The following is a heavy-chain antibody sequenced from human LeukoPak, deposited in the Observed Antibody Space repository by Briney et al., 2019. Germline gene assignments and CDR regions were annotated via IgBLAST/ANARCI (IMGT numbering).Heavy chain of an antibody. D-gene: IGHD3-3*01. CDR2: INHSGST. Sequence: SETLSLACAVYGGSFSGYYWSWIRQPPGKGLEWIGEINHSGSTNYNPSLKSRVTISVDTSKNQFSLKLSSVTAADTAVYYCAGLGRRITIFGVVMASYYYMDVWGKGTMVTVSS. CDR3: AGLGRRITIFGVVMASYYYMDV. J-gene: IGHJ6*03. V-gene: IGHV4-34*01. CDR1: GGSFSGYY.